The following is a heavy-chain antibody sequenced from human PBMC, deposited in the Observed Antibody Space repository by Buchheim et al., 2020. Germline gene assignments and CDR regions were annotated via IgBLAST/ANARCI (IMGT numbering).Heavy chain of an antibody. CDR1: GGSISSYY. Sequence: QVQLQESGPGLVKPSETLSLTCTVSGGSISSYYWSWIRQPPGKGLEWIGYIYYSGSTNYNPSLKSRVTISVDTSKNQFSLKLSSVTAADTAVYYCAREAVGNDYVWGTAEGMDYWGQGTL. CDR3: AREAVGNDYVWGTAEGMDY. V-gene: IGHV4-59*12. CDR2: IYYSGST. J-gene: IGHJ4*02. D-gene: IGHD3-16*01.